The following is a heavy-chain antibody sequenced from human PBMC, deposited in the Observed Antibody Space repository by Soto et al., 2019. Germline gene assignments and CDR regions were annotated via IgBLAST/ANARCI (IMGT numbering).Heavy chain of an antibody. CDR3: ARQDRVVAEGRWFDP. CDR2: VHYSGNT. CDR1: GYSISSGYH. V-gene: IGHV4-38-2*02. Sequence: PSETLSRTCTVSGYSISSGYHWAWILQPPGKGLEWLGSVHYSGNTYYNPSLKSRLTISVDKSKNQFSLNLSSVTAADTAVYYCARQDRVVAEGRWFDPWGQGTLVTVSS. J-gene: IGHJ5*02. D-gene: IGHD2-15*01.